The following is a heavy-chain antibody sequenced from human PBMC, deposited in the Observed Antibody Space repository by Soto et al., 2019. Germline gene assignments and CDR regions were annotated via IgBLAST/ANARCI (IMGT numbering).Heavy chain of an antibody. Sequence: QPVGSLRLSCVGSGFTFSDSGMAWVRQAPGKGLEWLSVMSGDGRTRYALSVTGRFTISRDKSKNTLYLQRGSPMAEDAAAYYFVKWQTANFDRLPSTGLDFWGKGTQVTSPQ. J-gene: IGHJ4*02. V-gene: IGHV3-23*01. CDR3: VKWQTANFDRLPSTGLDF. CDR2: MSGDGRT. CDR1: GFTFSDSG. D-gene: IGHD3-22*01.